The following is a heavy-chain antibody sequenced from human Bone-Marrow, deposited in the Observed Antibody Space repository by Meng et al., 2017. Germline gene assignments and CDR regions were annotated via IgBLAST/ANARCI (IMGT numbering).Heavy chain of an antibody. Sequence: GESLKISCAASGFTFSSYGMHWVRQAPGKGLEWVAVIWYDGSNKYYADSVKGRFTISRDNSKNTLYLQMNSLRVEDTAVYYCVRLKGYCRDGTCPYDYWGQGALVTVSS. J-gene: IGHJ4*02. V-gene: IGHV3-33*01. CDR3: VRLKGYCRDGTCPYDY. CDR2: IWYDGSNK. D-gene: IGHD2-15*01. CDR1: GFTFSSYG.